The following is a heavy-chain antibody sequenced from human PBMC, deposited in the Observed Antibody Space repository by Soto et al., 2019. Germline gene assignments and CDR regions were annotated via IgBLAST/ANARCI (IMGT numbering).Heavy chain of an antibody. D-gene: IGHD1-26*01. CDR1: GASITSGHYY. CDR3: ALALGPTTGLDY. V-gene: IGHV4-31*04. CDR2: IYNSETT. J-gene: IGHJ4*02. Sequence: QVRLQESGPGLVKPSQTLSQTCTVSGASITSGHYYWTWIRQLQGNGLEWIGSIYNSETTHYNPSLTRRLTISIVSSANHFSLKLSSVTAADTAIYFCALALGPTTGLDYWGQGTLITVSA.